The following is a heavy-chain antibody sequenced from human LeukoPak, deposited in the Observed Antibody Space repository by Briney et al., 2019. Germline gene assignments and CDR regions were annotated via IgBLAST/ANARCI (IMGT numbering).Heavy chain of an antibody. CDR2: ISAYNGNT. J-gene: IGHJ4*02. V-gene: IGHV1-18*01. Sequence: ASVKVSCKASGYTFTSYGISWVRQAPGQGLEWMGWISAYNGNTNYAQKLQGRVTMTTDTSTSTAYMELRSLRSDDTAVYYCAAQSRGGFWNSGYHLDYWGQGTLVTVSS. D-gene: IGHD5-12*01. CDR3: AAQSRGGFWNSGYHLDY. CDR1: GYTFTSYG.